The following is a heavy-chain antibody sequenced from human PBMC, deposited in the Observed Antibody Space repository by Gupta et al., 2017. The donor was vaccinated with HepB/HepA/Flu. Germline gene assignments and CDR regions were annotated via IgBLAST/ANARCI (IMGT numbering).Heavy chain of an antibody. V-gene: IGHV1-18*01. Sequence: QAQLVQSGAEVRKPGASVKVSCKASGYAFSSYGISWVRQAPGQGLEWMGWVSTYDGSTKYALKFHGRVTWTSDTPTSTVQTELRNLRSDDTALDDGSRARGDFDYWGQGTLITVSS. CDR3: SRARGDFDY. D-gene: IGHD3-10*01. CDR1: GYAFSSYG. J-gene: IGHJ4*02. CDR2: VSTYDGST.